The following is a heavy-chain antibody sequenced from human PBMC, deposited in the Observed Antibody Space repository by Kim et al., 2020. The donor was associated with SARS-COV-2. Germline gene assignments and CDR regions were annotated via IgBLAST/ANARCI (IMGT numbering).Heavy chain of an antibody. V-gene: IGHV4-31*02. J-gene: IGHJ6*02. CDR2: T. D-gene: IGHD4-4*01. Sequence: TYSNPSLKSRVTISVDTSKNQFSLKLSSVTAADTAVYYCARERLQYGMDVWGQGTTVTVSS. CDR3: ARERLQYGMDV.